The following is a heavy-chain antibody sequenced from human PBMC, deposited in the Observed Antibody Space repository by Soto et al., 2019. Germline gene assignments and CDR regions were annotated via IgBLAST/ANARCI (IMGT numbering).Heavy chain of an antibody. CDR2: TYYRSKWYN. J-gene: IGHJ6*02. Sequence: QSQTLSLTCAISGDSVSSNSAAWNWIRQSPSRGLEWLGRTYYRSKWYNDYAVSVKSRITINPDTSKNQFSLQLNSVTPEDTAVYYCAREEVPSYYYYYGMDVWGQGTTVTVSS. CDR3: AREEVPSYYYYYGMDV. CDR1: GDSVSSNSAA. V-gene: IGHV6-1*01.